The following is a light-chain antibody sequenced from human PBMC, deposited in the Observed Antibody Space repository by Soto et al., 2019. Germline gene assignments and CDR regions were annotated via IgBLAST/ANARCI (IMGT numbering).Light chain of an antibody. CDR1: SSNIGSNT. Sequence: QAVVTQPPSASGTPGQRVTISCSGSSSNIGSNTVNWYHQLPGTAPKLLIYNNNQRPSGVPDRFSGSKSGTSASLAISGLQSEDEADYYCAAWDDSLDGVVFGGGTQLTVL. CDR2: NNN. J-gene: IGLJ2*01. CDR3: AAWDDSLDGVV. V-gene: IGLV1-44*01.